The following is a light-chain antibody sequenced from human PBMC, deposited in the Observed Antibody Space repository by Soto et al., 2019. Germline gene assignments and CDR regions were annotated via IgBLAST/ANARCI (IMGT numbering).Light chain of an antibody. Sequence: QSVLTQPPSLSAAPGQNVTISCSGTSSNIGNNYVSWYQHLPVTAPRILIYDNYKRPSGIPDRFSGFKSGTSATLGITGLQTGDEADYYCGTWDTSLRVFYVFGSGTKVTVL. CDR2: DNY. V-gene: IGLV1-51*01. J-gene: IGLJ1*01. CDR3: GTWDTSLRVFYV. CDR1: SSNIGNNY.